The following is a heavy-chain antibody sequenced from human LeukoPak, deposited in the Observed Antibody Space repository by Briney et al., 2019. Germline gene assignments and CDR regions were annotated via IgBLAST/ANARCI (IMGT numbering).Heavy chain of an antibody. CDR2: VSYDGENK. Sequence: GGFLRLSCAAPGFTFSSFGMHWVRQAPGKGLEWVAVVSYDGENKYYADSVKGRFTISRDNSKNTVHLQMNSLRPEDTAVYHCTKDQSILWFAFDYWGQGALVTVSS. D-gene: IGHD3-10*01. V-gene: IGHV3-30*18. CDR3: TKDQSILWFAFDY. J-gene: IGHJ4*02. CDR1: GFTFSSFG.